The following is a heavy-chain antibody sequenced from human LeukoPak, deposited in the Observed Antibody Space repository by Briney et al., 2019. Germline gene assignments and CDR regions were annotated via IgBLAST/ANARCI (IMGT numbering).Heavy chain of an antibody. Sequence: ASVKVSCKASGYTFTGYYMHWVRQAPGQGLEWMGWIIPNSGATNYAQKFQGRVTMTRDTSISTAYMELSRPRSDDTAVYYCTRSNHYYGSGSGDAFDIWGQGTMVTVSS. CDR2: IIPNSGAT. V-gene: IGHV1-2*02. D-gene: IGHD3-10*01. CDR3: TRSNHYYGSGSGDAFDI. CDR1: GYTFTGYY. J-gene: IGHJ3*02.